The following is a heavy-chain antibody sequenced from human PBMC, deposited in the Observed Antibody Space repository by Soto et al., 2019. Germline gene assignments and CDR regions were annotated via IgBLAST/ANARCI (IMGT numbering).Heavy chain of an antibody. CDR2: VYYSGST. CDR1: GGSISSYY. V-gene: IGHV4-59*01. D-gene: IGHD1-7*01. J-gene: IGHJ6*02. CDR3: ARGELMNITGTTALDRTYYYYGMDV. Sequence: SETLSLTCTVSGGSISSYYWSWIRQPPGKGLEWIGYVYYSGSTNYNPSLKSRVTISLDTSKNQFSLKLSSVTAADTAVYYCARGELMNITGTTALDRTYYYYGMDVWGQGTTVTVSS.